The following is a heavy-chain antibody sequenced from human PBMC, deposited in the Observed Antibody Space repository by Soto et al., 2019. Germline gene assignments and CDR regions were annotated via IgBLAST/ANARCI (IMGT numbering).Heavy chain of an antibody. Sequence: TLSLTCTVSSGSISSKNYYWGWIRQPPGKGLEWIGSIYYRGSTYYNPSLKSRVTISLDTSKNQFSLRLSSVTAADTAVFYCARATMWGFDYWGQGALVTVSS. CDR1: SGSISSKNYY. CDR3: ARATMWGFDY. J-gene: IGHJ4*02. V-gene: IGHV4-39*01. D-gene: IGHD3-10*02. CDR2: IYYRGST.